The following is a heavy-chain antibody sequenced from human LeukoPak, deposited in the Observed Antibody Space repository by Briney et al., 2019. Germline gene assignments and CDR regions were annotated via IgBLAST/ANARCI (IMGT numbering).Heavy chain of an antibody. CDR3: ARYEYGDYVLDY. V-gene: IGHV4-34*01. CDR1: GGSFNNYY. CDR2: INHSGNT. Sequence: SETLSLTCAVYGGSFNNYYWNWIRQPPGKGLEWIGEINHSGNTNYNPSLKSRVTISVDTSKNQFSLKLTSVTAADTAVYYCARYEYGDYVLDYWGQGTLVTVSS. J-gene: IGHJ4*02. D-gene: IGHD4-17*01.